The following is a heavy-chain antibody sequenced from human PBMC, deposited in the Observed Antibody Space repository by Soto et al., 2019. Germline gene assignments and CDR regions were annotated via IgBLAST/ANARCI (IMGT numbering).Heavy chain of an antibody. J-gene: IGHJ5*02. Sequence: GASVRFSCKASGYTCTSSGISWVRQAPGQGLEWMGWISAYNGNTNYAQKLQGRVTMTTDTSTSTAYMELRSLRSDDTAVYYCVRRINWFDLLVKGSLVTVSS. CDR1: GYTCTSSG. CDR2: ISAYNGNT. V-gene: IGHV1-18*01. CDR3: VRRINWFDL.